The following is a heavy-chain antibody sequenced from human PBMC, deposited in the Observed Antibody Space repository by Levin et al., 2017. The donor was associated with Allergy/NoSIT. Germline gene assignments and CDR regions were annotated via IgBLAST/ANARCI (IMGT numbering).Heavy chain of an antibody. V-gene: IGHV3-11*01. CDR1: GFTFSDYY. J-gene: IGHJ4*02. Sequence: TPGGSLRLSCAASGFTFSDYYMSWIRQSPGKGLEWLSYISTNGGSSTYYADSVKGRFTISRDNAKNSLYLQMNSLRAEDTAVYYCARDLIAGSSSEVYANWGQGTLVTVSS. D-gene: IGHD6-6*01. CDR3: ARDLIAGSSSEVYAN. CDR2: ISTNGGSST.